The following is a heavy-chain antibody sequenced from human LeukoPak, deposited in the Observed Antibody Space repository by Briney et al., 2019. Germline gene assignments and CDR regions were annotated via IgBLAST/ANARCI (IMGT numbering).Heavy chain of an antibody. J-gene: IGHJ4*02. CDR3: ARSSRHPYYYGSGHFDY. CDR1: GGSFSGYY. Sequence: SETLSLTCAVYGGSFSGYYWSWIRQPPGKGLEWIGYIYYSGSTYYNPSLKSRVTISVDTSKNQFSLKLSSVTAADTAVYYCARSSRHPYYYGSGHFDYWGQGTLVTVSS. D-gene: IGHD3-10*01. CDR2: IYYSGST. V-gene: IGHV4-30-4*01.